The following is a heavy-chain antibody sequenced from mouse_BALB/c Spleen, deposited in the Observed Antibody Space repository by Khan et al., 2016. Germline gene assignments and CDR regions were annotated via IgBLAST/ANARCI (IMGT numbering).Heavy chain of an antibody. Sequence: VQLQQPGAELVKPGASVKLSCTASGFNIKDTYMHWVKQRPEQGLEWIGRIDPANGNTKYDPKFQGKATITADTSSNTAYLQLSSLTSEDTAVCYSARSPYDDCVGFAYWGQGTLVTVSA. J-gene: IGHJ3*01. V-gene: IGHV14-3*02. D-gene: IGHD2-13*01. CDR3: ARSPYDDCVGFAY. CDR1: GFNIKDTY. CDR2: IDPANGNT.